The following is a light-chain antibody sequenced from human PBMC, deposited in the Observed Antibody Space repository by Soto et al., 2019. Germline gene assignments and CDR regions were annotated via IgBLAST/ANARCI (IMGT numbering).Light chain of an antibody. J-gene: IGKJ5*01. V-gene: IGKV3D-15*01. Sequence: EIVMTQSPDTLFVSLGEGATLSCRASQSVSSHLAWYQQKPGQAPRLLIYGASTRASGIPARFSGSGSETDFTLTISSLQSEDSAVYYCQQYHNWPPITFGQGTRLEIK. CDR3: QQYHNWPPIT. CDR1: QSVSSH. CDR2: GAS.